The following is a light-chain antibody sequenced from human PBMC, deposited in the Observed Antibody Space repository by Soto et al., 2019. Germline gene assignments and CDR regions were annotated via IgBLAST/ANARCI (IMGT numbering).Light chain of an antibody. CDR3: CSYAGSSLWV. V-gene: IGLV2-23*01. J-gene: IGLJ3*02. Sequence: QSALTQPASVSGSPGQSITISCTGTSSDVGSYNLVSWYQQHPGKAPKLMIYEGSKRPSGVSNRFSGSKSGNTASLTISGLQAEDEADYYCCSYAGSSLWVFDGGTKLTVL. CDR1: SSDVGSYNL. CDR2: EGS.